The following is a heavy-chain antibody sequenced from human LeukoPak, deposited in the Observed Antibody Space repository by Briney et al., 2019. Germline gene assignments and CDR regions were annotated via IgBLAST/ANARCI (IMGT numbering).Heavy chain of an antibody. Sequence: KPGESLKISCKGSGYNLTNYWIGWVRQMPGKGLEWMGIIYPGDSDTTYSPSFQGQVTISADKSISTAYLQWSSLKASDTAMYYCARRRDGYNYVGTDYWGQGTLVTVSS. CDR2: IYPGDSDT. D-gene: IGHD5-24*01. J-gene: IGHJ4*02. CDR1: GYNLTNYW. CDR3: ARRRDGYNYVGTDY. V-gene: IGHV5-51*03.